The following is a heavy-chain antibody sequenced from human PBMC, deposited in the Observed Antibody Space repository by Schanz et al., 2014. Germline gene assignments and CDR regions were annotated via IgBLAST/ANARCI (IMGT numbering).Heavy chain of an antibody. Sequence: QAQLMESGGGVVQPGTSLILSCSVSGFSLNTYGIHWFRQPAGKGLEWVAVIWNNGVTKYYADSVRGRFTISGDRFQNTLYLRMSSLRAEDTAVYYCARPRFAYGEVDYWGQGTLVTVSS. D-gene: IGHD4-17*01. CDR3: ARPRFAYGEVDY. CDR2: IWNNGVTK. V-gene: IGHV3-33*01. J-gene: IGHJ4*02. CDR1: GFSLNTYG.